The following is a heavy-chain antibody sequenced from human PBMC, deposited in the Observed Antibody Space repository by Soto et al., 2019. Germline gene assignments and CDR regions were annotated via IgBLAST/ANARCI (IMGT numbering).Heavy chain of an antibody. CDR2: IWYDGSNK. CDR1: GFTFSSYG. D-gene: IGHD3-10*01. CDR3: ARRLGGFFDY. Sequence: QVQLVESGGGVVQPGRSLRLSCAASGFTFSSYGMHWVRQAPGKGLEWVAVIWYDGSNKYYADSVKGRFTISRDNSKNGLDLQMNILRAEDTAVYYCARRLGGFFDYWGQGTLVTVSS. V-gene: IGHV3-33*01. J-gene: IGHJ4*02.